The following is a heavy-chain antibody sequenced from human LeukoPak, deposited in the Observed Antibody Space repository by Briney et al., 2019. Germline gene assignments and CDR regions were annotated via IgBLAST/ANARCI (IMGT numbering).Heavy chain of an antibody. J-gene: IGHJ4*02. Sequence: PGGSLRLSCAASGFTFSSYSMNWVRQAPGKGLEWVSSISSSSSYIYYADSVKGRFTISRDNAKNSLYLQMNSLRAEDTAVYYCARMGDSSGYPFDYWGQGTLVTVSS. CDR3: ARMGDSSGYPFDY. D-gene: IGHD3-22*01. V-gene: IGHV3-21*01. CDR2: ISSSSSYI. CDR1: GFTFSSYS.